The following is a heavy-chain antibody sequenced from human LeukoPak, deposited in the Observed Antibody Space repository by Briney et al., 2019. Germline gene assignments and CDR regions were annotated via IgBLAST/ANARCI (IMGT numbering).Heavy chain of an antibody. V-gene: IGHV4-4*07. J-gene: IGHJ4*02. CDR1: GGSVSSYS. CDR2: IYTSGST. D-gene: IGHD5-12*01. CDR3: ARMRDIAATTYFDH. Sequence: SETLSLTCTVSGGSVSSYSWSWIRQPPGKGLEWIGRIYTSGSTNYNPSLKSRVTMSVDTSKNQFSLKLSSVTAADTAVYYCARMRDIAATTYFDHWGQGTLVAVSS.